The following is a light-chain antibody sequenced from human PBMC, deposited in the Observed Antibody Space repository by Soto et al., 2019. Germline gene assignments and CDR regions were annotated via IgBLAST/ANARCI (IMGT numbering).Light chain of an antibody. CDR2: DAS. J-gene: IGKJ1*01. CDR3: QQSSNWLWK. V-gene: IGKV3-11*01. CDR1: QSVSSY. Sequence: EIVLTQSPATLSLSPGERATLSCRASQSVSSYLAWYQQKPGQAPRLLIYDASNRATGIPARFSGSGSGTDFTLTISSLEPEDFAVYYCQQSSNWLWKLGQGTKVDSK.